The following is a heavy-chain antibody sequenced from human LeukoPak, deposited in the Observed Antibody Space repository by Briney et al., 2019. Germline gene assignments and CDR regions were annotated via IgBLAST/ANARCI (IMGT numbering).Heavy chain of an antibody. D-gene: IGHD4-17*01. Sequence: GGSLRLSCAASGFTFSDAWMSWVRQAPGKGLEWVGCIKSKTSGGTTDYTAPVKGRFTISRDDSKNTLYLQMSSLKTEDTAVYYCTTDGARAPIDYWGQGTLVTVSS. CDR3: TTDGARAPIDY. CDR1: GFTFSDAW. J-gene: IGHJ4*02. V-gene: IGHV3-15*01. CDR2: IKSKTSGGTT.